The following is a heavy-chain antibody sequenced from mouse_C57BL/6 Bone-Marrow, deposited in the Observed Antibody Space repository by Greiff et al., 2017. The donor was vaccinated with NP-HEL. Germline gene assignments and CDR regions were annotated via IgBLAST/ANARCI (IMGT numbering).Heavy chain of an antibody. V-gene: IGHV1-50*01. CDR2: IDPSDSYT. CDR3: ARLGLGSSL. J-gene: IGHJ2*01. Sequence: QVHVKQPGAELVKPGASVKLSCKASGYTFTSYWMQWVKQRPGQGLEWIGEIDPSDSYTNYNQKFKGKATLTVDTSSSTAYMQLSSLTSEDSAVYYCARLGLGSSLWGQGTTLTVSS. CDR1: GYTFTSYW. D-gene: IGHD1-1*01.